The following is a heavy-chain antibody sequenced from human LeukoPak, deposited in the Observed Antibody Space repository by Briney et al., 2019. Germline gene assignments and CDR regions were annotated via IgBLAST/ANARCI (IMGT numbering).Heavy chain of an antibody. V-gene: IGHV4-34*01. J-gene: IGHJ2*01. CDR2: INHSGST. D-gene: IGHD3/OR15-3a*01. Sequence: TSETLSLTCAVYGGSFSVYHWSWIRQPPGKGLEWIGEINHSGSTYYNPSLRSRVTISVDTSKNQFSMKLTSVTAADTAVYYCAREGGLLDTSSYWYFDLWGRGTLVTVSS. CDR3: AREGGLLDTSSYWYFDL. CDR1: GGSFSVYH.